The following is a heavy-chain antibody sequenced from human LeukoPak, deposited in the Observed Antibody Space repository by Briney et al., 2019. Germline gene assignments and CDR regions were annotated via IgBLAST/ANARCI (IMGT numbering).Heavy chain of an antibody. CDR1: GFSFSAFG. V-gene: IGHV3-33*06. CDR3: AKDRATMTTRIFDF. D-gene: IGHD4-17*01. Sequence: PGGSLRLSCGTSGFSFSAFGMHWLRQAPGKGLEWLAVIWHDGSNSRYADFVKGRFTISRDDSRNTAYLQMNSLRAEDTAVYYCAKDRATMTTRIFDFWGQGTLVTVSS. CDR2: IWHDGSNS. J-gene: IGHJ4*02.